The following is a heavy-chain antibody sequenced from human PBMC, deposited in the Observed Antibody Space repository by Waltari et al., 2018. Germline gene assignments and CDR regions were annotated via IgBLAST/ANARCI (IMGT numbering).Heavy chain of an antibody. D-gene: IGHD6-25*01. CDR2: INWNGEST. V-gene: IGHV3-20*04. Sequence: EVQLVESGGGVVRPGGSLRLSCAASGFTFDDYGMSWVRQAPGKGLAWVSGINWNGESTGYAESGKGRLTISKDKAKNARYLKINSLGAEDTAVYYCAKARGYWGDAFDIWGQGTMVTVSS. J-gene: IGHJ3*02. CDR3: AKARGYWGDAFDI. CDR1: GFTFDDYG.